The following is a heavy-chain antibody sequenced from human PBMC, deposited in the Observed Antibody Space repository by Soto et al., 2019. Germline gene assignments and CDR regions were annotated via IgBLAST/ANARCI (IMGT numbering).Heavy chain of an antibody. CDR1: GYTFTSYG. J-gene: IGHJ4*02. CDR3: AREASNYQDYFDF. V-gene: IGHV1-18*01. D-gene: IGHD4-4*01. Sequence: ASVKVSCKASGYTFTSYGISWVRQAPGQGLEWMGWISGYHGNTKYAESLQGRVTMTTDPSTNTVYMDLRSLTPDDTAVYYCAREASNYQDYFDFWGQGTLVTVSS. CDR2: ISGYHGNT.